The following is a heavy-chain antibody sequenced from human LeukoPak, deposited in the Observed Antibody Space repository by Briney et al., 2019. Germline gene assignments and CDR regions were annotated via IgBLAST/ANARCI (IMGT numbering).Heavy chain of an antibody. CDR2: ISSSSSYI. CDR1: GFTFSSHG. D-gene: IGHD3-3*01. CDR3: AKDYRPHDFWSGLVDY. Sequence: GGSLRLSCAASGFTFSSHGMNWVRQAPGKGLEWASSISSSSSYIYYADSVKGRFTISRDNAKNSLYLQMNSLRAEDTAVYYCAKDYRPHDFWSGLVDYWGQGTLVTVSS. V-gene: IGHV3-21*01. J-gene: IGHJ4*02.